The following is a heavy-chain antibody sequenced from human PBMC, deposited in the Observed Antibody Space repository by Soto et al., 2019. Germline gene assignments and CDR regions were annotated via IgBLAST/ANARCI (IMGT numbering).Heavy chain of an antibody. J-gene: IGHJ6*04. D-gene: IGHD3-16*02. CDR1: GGSISNYH. Sequence: SETLSLTCSVSGGSISNYHWSWIRQPPGKGLEWIGYIYYSGSTNYNPSLKSRVTISVDTSKNQFSLKLSSVTAADTAVYYCARDHYIWGSYRIMDVWGKGTTVTVSS. CDR3: ARDHYIWGSYRIMDV. V-gene: IGHV4-59*01. CDR2: IYYSGST.